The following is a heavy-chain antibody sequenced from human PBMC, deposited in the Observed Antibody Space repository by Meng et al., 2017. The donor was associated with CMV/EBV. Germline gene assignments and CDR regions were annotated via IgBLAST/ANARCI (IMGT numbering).Heavy chain of an antibody. D-gene: IGHD3-3*01. CDR3: ARGMSGRYGYYYYYYGMDV. V-gene: IGHV4-34*01. CDR2: INHSGST. J-gene: IGHJ6*02. CDR1: GGSFSGYY. Sequence: SETLSLTCAVYGGSFSGYYWSWIRQPPGKGLEWIGEINHSGSTNYNPSLKSRVTISVDTSKNQFSLKLSSVTAADTAVYYCARGMSGRYGYYYYYYGMDVWGQRTTVTVSS.